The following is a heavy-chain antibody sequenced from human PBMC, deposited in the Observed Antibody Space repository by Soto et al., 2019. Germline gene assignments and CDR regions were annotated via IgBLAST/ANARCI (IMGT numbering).Heavy chain of an antibody. D-gene: IGHD1-26*01. CDR1: GYTFTSYG. CDR2: ISAYNGNT. Sequence: ASVKVSCKASGYTFTSYGISWVRQAPGQGLEWMGWISAYNGNTNYAQKLQGRVTMTTDTSTSTAYKMLRSLRSDDTAVFYCARDSTWELLLHWFDPWGQGTLVTVSS. CDR3: ARDSTWELLLHWFDP. V-gene: IGHV1-18*01. J-gene: IGHJ5*02.